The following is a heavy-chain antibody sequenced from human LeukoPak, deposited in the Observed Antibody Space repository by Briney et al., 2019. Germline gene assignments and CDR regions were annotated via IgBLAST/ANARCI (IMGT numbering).Heavy chain of an antibody. CDR1: GGTFSSYA. CDR2: IIPIFGTA. CDR3: ARGPGGGQAQYYYYYYGLDV. J-gene: IGHJ6*02. D-gene: IGHD3-16*01. Sequence: SVEVSCKASGGTFSSYAISWVRQAPGQGLEWMGGIIPIFGTANYAQKFQGRVTITADESTSTAYMELSSLRSEDTAVYYCARGPGGGQAQYYYYYYGLDVWGQGTTVTVSS. V-gene: IGHV1-69*13.